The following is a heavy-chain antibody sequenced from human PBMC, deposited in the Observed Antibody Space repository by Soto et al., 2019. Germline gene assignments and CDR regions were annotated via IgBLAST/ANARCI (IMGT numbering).Heavy chain of an antibody. Sequence: ASVKVSCKASGGTFSSYTISWVRQAPGQGLEWMGRIIPILGIANYAQKFQGRVTITADKSTSTAYMELSSLRSEDTAVYYCARESKEYYYYYYMDVWGKGTTVTVSS. V-gene: IGHV1-69*04. CDR1: GGTFSSYT. CDR2: IIPILGIA. J-gene: IGHJ6*03. CDR3: ARESKEYYYYYYMDV.